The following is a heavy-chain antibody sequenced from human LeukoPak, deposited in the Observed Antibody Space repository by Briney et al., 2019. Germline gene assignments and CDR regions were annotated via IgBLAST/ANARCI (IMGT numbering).Heavy chain of an antibody. J-gene: IGHJ4*02. Sequence: PGGSLRLSCAASGFTFGTYAMSWVRQAPGKGLEWVSSISGSGDSTYCADSVKGRFTISRDNSKKTLSLQMNTLRAEDTAIYYCAKDLRWYYDTTGYYSFDYWGQGTLVTVSS. CDR2: ISGSGDST. CDR3: AKDLRWYYDTTGYYSFDY. V-gene: IGHV3-23*01. D-gene: IGHD3-22*01. CDR1: GFTFGTYA.